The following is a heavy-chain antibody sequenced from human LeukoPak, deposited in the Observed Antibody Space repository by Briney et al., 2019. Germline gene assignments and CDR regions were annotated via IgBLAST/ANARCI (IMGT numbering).Heavy chain of an antibody. CDR1: GASISAFH. V-gene: IGHV4-4*07. Sequence: SETLSLTCTVSGASISAFHWTWFRQPAGKGLEWVGLIYSSGSTLFNPSLKSRVAMSVDLTKNQLSLKLTSVTAADTAMYYCARKDGDYWGRGTLVTVSS. J-gene: IGHJ4*02. CDR3: ARKDGDY. CDR2: IYSSGST.